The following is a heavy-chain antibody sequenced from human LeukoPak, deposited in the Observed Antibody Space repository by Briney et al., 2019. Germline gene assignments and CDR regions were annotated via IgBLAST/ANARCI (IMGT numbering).Heavy chain of an antibody. V-gene: IGHV1-2*02. Sequence: ASVKVSCKASGYTFTGYYMHWVRQAPGQRLEWMGWINPNSGGTNYAQKFQGRVTMTRDTSISTAYMELSRLRSDDTAVYYCASVSLRGAYYYFDYWGQGTLVTVSS. D-gene: IGHD1-26*01. CDR3: ASVSLRGAYYYFDY. CDR1: GYTFTGYY. CDR2: INPNSGGT. J-gene: IGHJ4*02.